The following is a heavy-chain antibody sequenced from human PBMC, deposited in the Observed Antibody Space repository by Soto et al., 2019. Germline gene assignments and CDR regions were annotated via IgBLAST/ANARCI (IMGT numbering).Heavy chain of an antibody. V-gene: IGHV3-48*01. D-gene: IGHD6-19*01. CDR2: ISSSSSTI. CDR1: GFTFSSYS. Sequence: EVQLVESGGGLVQPGGSLRLSCAASGFTFSSYSMNWVRQAPGKGLEWVSYISSSSSTIYYAHSVKGRFTISRDNAKNSRYLQMNRLRAEDTAVYYCAREGSSGWNGLNWFDPWGQGTLVTVSS. J-gene: IGHJ5*02. CDR3: AREGSSGWNGLNWFDP.